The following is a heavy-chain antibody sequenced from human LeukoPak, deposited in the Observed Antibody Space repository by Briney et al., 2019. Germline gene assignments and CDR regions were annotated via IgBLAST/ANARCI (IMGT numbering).Heavy chain of an antibody. V-gene: IGHV4-59*01. D-gene: IGHD2-2*01. CDR3: ARVTFTKDIVVVPAPRWFDP. Sequence: SETPSLTCTVSGGSISNCYWTWIRQSPGKGLEWIGYIYYSGSTNYNPSLKSRVTISVDTSKNQFSLKLSSVTAADTAVYYCARVTFTKDIVVVPAPRWFDPWGQGTLVTVSS. J-gene: IGHJ5*02. CDR2: IYYSGST. CDR1: GGSISNCY.